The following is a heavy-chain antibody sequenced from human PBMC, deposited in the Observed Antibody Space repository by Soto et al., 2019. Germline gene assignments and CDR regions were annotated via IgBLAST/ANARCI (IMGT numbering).Heavy chain of an antibody. D-gene: IGHD3-3*01. V-gene: IGHV3-23*01. CDR2: ISGSGGST. Sequence: GGSLRLSCAASGFTFSSYAMSWVRQAPGKGLEWVSAISGSGGSTYYADSVKGRFTISRDNSKNTLYLQMNSLRAVDTAVYYCAKDTTQLEALDYCGQGTLVTVSS. CDR3: AKDTTQLEALDY. J-gene: IGHJ4*02. CDR1: GFTFSSYA.